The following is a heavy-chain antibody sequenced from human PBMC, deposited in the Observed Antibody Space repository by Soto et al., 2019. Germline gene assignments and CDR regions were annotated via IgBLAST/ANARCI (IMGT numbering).Heavy chain of an antibody. D-gene: IGHD1-26*01. J-gene: IGHJ4*02. CDR3: ARGGMKDPVDY. V-gene: IGHV3-30*02. CDR2: IRFDGTNI. CDR1: GLLFSGYG. Sequence: GGSLRLSCAVPGLLFSGYGMHWVRQAPGKGLEWVAIIRFDGTNIEYADSVRGRFTISRDNSKNMLYLQMNSLRSEDTAVYYCARGGMKDPVDYWGQGTLVTVSS.